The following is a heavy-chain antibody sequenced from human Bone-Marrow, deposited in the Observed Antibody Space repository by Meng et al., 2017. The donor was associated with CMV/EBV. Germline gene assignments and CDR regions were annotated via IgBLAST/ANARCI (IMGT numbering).Heavy chain of an antibody. J-gene: IGHJ3*02. V-gene: IGHV6-1*01. Sequence: SQTLSLTCAISGDSVSSNNAAWNWIRQSPSRGLEWLGRTYYRSKWYNDYAVSLKSRMTISADTSKNQFSLLLNSVSPEDTAVYYCASGTGAGSAFGIWGQGTMVTVSS. CDR3: ASGTGAGSAFGI. CDR1: GDSVSSNNAA. D-gene: IGHD7-27*01. CDR2: TYYRSKWYN.